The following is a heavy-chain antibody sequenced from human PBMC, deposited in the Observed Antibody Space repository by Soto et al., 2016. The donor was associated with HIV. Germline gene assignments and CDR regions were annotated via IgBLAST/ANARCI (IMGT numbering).Heavy chain of an antibody. CDR3: VRDLMTGFNERPTTDY. Sequence: EVQLVESGGRLVRPGGSLRLSCAASGFTFRSYWMHWVRQSPGKGLVWVSRINNDGSGSGYADSVKGRFTISRDNAKNTLYLQMRGLGAEDTGLYFCVRDLMTGFNERPTTDYWGQGTLVTVSS. CDR2: INNDGSGS. J-gene: IGHJ4*02. V-gene: IGHV3-74*01. D-gene: IGHD1-1*01. CDR1: GFTFRSYW.